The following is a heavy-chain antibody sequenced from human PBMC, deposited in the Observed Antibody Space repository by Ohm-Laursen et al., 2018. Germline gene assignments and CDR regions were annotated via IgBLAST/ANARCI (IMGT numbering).Heavy chain of an antibody. CDR2: IYYSGST. CDR1: GGSFSGYY. J-gene: IGHJ4*02. D-gene: IGHD3-22*01. Sequence: GTLSLTCAVYGGSFSGYYWSWIRQPPGKGLEWIGYIYYSGSTNYNPFLKSRVTISVDTSKNQFSLKLSSVTAADTAVYYCARPVHYYDSSGYLYWGQGTLVTVSS. V-gene: IGHV4-59*01. CDR3: ARPVHYYDSSGYLY.